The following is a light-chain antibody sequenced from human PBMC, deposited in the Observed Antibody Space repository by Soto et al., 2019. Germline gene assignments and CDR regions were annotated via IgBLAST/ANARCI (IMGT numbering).Light chain of an antibody. J-gene: IGKJ1*01. Sequence: EIVLTQSPATLSLSPVEIATLSCRASQSVSSYLAWYQQKPGQAPRLLIYGASTRATGIPARFSGSGSGTEFTLTISSLQPDDFATYYCQHYNSYSEAFGQGTKVDIK. CDR1: QSVSSY. V-gene: IGKV3-15*01. CDR3: QHYNSYSEA. CDR2: GAS.